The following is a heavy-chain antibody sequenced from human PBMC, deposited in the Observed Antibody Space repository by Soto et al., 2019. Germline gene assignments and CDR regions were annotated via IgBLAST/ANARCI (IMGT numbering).Heavy chain of an antibody. J-gene: IGHJ4*02. CDR2: IYYSGST. CDR3: ARLWSYCGGDCYGDY. V-gene: IGHV4-59*08. D-gene: IGHD2-21*02. Sequence: QVQLQESGPGLVKPSETLSLTCTVSGGSISSYYWSWIRQPPGKGLEWIGYIYYSGSTNYNPSLTGRVTLSVDTSKIQFSLKLSSVTAADTAVYYCARLWSYCGGDCYGDYWGQGTLVTVSS. CDR1: GGSISSYY.